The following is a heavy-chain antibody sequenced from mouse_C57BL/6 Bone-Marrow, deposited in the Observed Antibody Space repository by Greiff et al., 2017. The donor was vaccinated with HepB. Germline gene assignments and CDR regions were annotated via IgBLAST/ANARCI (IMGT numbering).Heavy chain of an antibody. J-gene: IGHJ4*01. CDR3: ARYYYRGYAMDY. V-gene: IGHV1-82*01. D-gene: IGHD2-14*01. CDR1: GYAFSSSW. CDR2: IYPGDGDT. Sequence: VKLMESGPELVKPGASVKISCKASGYAFSSSWMNWVKQRPGKGLEWIGRIYPGDGDTNYNGKFKGKATLTADKSSSTAYMQLSSLTSEDSAVYFCARYYYRGYAMDYWGQGTSVTVSS.